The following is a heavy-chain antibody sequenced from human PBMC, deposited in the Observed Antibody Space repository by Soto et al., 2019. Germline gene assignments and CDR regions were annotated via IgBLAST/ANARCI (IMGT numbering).Heavy chain of an antibody. CDR1: GGSISSSSYY. D-gene: IGHD3-10*01. J-gene: IGHJ5*02. V-gene: IGHV4-39*01. Sequence: QLQLQESGPGLVKPSETLSLTCTVSGGSISSSSYYWGWIRQPPGKGLEWIGSIYYSGSTYYNPSLKSRVTISVDTSKHQFSLKLSSVTAADTAVYYCARRGFRGVISNWFDPWGQGTLVTVSS. CDR2: IYYSGST. CDR3: ARRGFRGVISNWFDP.